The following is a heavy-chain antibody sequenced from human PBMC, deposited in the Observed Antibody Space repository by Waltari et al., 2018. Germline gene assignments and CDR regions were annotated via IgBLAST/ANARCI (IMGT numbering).Heavy chain of an antibody. CDR2: ISTTGFT. D-gene: IGHD1-1*01. CDR1: GCRFNDHE. V-gene: IGHV3-48*03. Sequence: EVQLVESGGVLSQPEGSLRLSCSASGCRFNDHEMNWFRQAPGGGLEWISYISTTGFTRYADFVKGRFTISRDNAKNSLFLQMTSLRGNDTAVYYCARGGAHDVWGQGTQVTVSS. CDR3: ARGGAHDV. J-gene: IGHJ4*02.